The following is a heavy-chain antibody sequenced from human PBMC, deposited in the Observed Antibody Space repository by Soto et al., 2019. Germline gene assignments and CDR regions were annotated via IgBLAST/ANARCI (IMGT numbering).Heavy chain of an antibody. Sequence: PGGSLRLSCAASGLTFSSYAMSWVRQAPGKGLEWVSAISGSGGSTYYADSVKGRFTISRDNSKNTLYLQMNSLRAEDTAVYYCTSIAQEDTTMVDYFDPWGQGTLVTVSS. CDR3: TSIAQEDTTMVDYFDP. V-gene: IGHV3-23*01. CDR1: GLTFSSYA. J-gene: IGHJ4*02. D-gene: IGHD5-18*01. CDR2: ISGSGGST.